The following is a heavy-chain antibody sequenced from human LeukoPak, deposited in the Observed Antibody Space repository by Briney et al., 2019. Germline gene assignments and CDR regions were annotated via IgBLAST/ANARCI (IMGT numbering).Heavy chain of an antibody. Sequence: GASVKVSCKASGYTFTSYYMHWVRQAPGQGLEWMGIINPSGGSTSYAQKFQGRVTITADESTSTAYMELSSLRSEDTAVYYCARDRGGYYDSSGYINWFDPWGQGTLVTVSS. V-gene: IGHV1-46*01. D-gene: IGHD3-22*01. CDR1: GYTFTSYY. J-gene: IGHJ5*02. CDR3: ARDRGGYYDSSGYINWFDP. CDR2: INPSGGST.